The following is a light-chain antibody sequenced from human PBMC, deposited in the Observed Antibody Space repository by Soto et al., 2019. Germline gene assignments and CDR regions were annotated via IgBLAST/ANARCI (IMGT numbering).Light chain of an antibody. CDR3: QQRSNWPIT. CDR1: QSVSSTY. CDR2: DAS. V-gene: IGKV3D-20*02. J-gene: IGKJ5*01. Sequence: EIVLTQSPGTLSLSPGERATLSCRASQSVSSTYLAWYQQKPGQAPRLLMYDASNRAPGIPDRFSGSGSGTDLTITINSLEPEDFEVYYCQQRSNWPITFGQGTRLEIK.